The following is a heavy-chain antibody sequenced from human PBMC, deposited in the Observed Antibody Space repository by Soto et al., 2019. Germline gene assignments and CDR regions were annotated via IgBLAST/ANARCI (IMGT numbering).Heavy chain of an antibody. CDR2: ISYDGSNK. J-gene: IGHJ4*02. V-gene: IGHV3-30-3*01. CDR1: GFTFSSYA. CDR3: ASDPRYSSSSGSLY. D-gene: IGHD6-6*01. Sequence: GGSLRLSCAASGFTFSSYAMHWVRQAPGKGLEWVAVISYDGSNKYYADSVKGRFTISRDNSKNTLYLQMNSLRAEDTAVYYCASDPRYSSSSGSLYWGQGTLVTVSS.